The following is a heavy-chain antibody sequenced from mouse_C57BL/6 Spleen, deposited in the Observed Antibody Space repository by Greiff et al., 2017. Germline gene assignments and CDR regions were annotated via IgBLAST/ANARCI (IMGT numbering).Heavy chain of an antibody. Sequence: QVQLQQSGPELVKPGASVKISCKASGYSFTSYYIHWVKQRPGQGLEWIGWIYPGSGNTKYNEKFKGTATLTADTSSSTAYMQLSSLTSEDSAVSYCASGDYGNYGAYWGQGTLVTVSA. CDR3: ASGDYGNYGAY. CDR2: IYPGSGNT. D-gene: IGHD2-1*01. V-gene: IGHV1-66*01. J-gene: IGHJ3*01. CDR1: GYSFTSYY.